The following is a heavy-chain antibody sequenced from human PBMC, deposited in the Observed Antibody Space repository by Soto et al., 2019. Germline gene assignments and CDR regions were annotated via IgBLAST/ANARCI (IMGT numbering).Heavy chain of an antibody. CDR1: GFTFSSYA. CDR2: ISGSGGNT. D-gene: IGHD2-2*01. CDR3: AKVGDIVVVPAANRDWYFDR. Sequence: EVPLLESGGGLVQPGGSLRLSCAASGFTFSSYAMSWVRQAPGKGLEWVSAISGSGGNTYYADSVKGRFTISRHKTKKALDRQMNILRAEDTAVYYCAKVGDIVVVPAANRDWYFDRWCRGTLVTVSS. V-gene: IGHV3-23*01. J-gene: IGHJ2*01.